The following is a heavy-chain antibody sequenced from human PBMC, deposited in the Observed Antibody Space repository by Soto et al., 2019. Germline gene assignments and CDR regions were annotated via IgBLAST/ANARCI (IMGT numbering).Heavy chain of an antibody. CDR2: ISYDGSNK. J-gene: IGHJ6*02. Sequence: PGGSLRLSCAASGFTFSSYAMHWVRQAPGKGLEWVAVISYDGSNKYYADSVKGRFTISRDNSKNTLYLQMNSLRAEDTAVYYCARDLGYSTIERDYYYGMDVWGQGTTVTVSS. D-gene: IGHD2-2*01. CDR3: ARDLGYSTIERDYYYGMDV. V-gene: IGHV3-30-3*01. CDR1: GFTFSSYA.